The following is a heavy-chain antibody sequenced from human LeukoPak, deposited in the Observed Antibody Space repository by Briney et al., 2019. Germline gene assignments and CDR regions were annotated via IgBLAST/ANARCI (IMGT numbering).Heavy chain of an antibody. CDR1: GFMFSSNW. J-gene: IGHJ5*02. D-gene: IGHD3-3*01. CDR2: IMEDGTET. CDR3: ARVGTTYYDFWSGYYSAGRWWFDP. Sequence: SGGSLRLSCAASGFMFSSNWMSWVRLAPGKGLEWVANIMEDGTETYYVDSVKGRFTISRDNAKNSLYLQMNSLRVEDTAVYYCARVGTTYYDFWSGYYSAGRWWFDPWGQGTLVTVSS. V-gene: IGHV3-7*03.